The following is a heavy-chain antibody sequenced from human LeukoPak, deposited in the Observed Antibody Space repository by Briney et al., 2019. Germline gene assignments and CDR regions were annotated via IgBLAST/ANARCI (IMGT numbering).Heavy chain of an antibody. V-gene: IGHV4-34*01. CDR2: INHSGST. Sequence: SETLSLTCAVYGGSFSGYYWSWIRQPPGKGLEWIGEINHSGSTNYNPSLKSRVTISVDTSKNQFSLKLSSVTAADTAVYYCASYYYDSSRPPYYYMDVWGKGTTVTISS. CDR1: GGSFSGYY. D-gene: IGHD3-22*01. J-gene: IGHJ6*03. CDR3: ASYYYDSSRPPYYYMDV.